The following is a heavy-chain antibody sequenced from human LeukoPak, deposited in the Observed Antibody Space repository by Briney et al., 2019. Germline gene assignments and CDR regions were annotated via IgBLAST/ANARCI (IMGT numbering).Heavy chain of an antibody. CDR3: ARAKVTMRRGVPNCFDP. D-gene: IGHD3-10*01. CDR1: GFTFSSYR. CDR2: IISSSSYI. J-gene: IGHJ5*02. Sequence: GGSLRLSCAASGFTFSSYRMNWVRQAPGKGLEWVSSIISSSSYIYYADSVKGRFTTSRDSGKNSLYLQMNSLRAEDTAVYYCARAKVTMRRGVPNCFDPWGQGTLVTVSS. V-gene: IGHV3-21*01.